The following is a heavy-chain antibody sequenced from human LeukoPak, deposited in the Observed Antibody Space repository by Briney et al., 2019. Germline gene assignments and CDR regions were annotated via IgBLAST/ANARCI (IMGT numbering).Heavy chain of an antibody. Sequence: PSETLSLTCSVSGGSIRSSDDYWGFVRQTPGKGLEWMGSIYYTGSSHYNPSLKSRATISVDTSKNQFSLKLTSVTAADTAVYYCARTRYYYNSRSYGAPYYFDYWGQGTLVTVSS. D-gene: IGHD3-10*01. V-gene: IGHV4-39*01. CDR3: ARTRYYYNSRSYGAPYYFDY. CDR1: GGSIRSSDDY. J-gene: IGHJ4*02. CDR2: IYYTGSS.